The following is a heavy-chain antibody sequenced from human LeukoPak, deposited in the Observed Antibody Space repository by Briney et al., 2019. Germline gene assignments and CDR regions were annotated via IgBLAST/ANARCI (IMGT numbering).Heavy chain of an antibody. D-gene: IGHD3-9*01. Sequence: SETLSLTCTISGGSISSHYWSWIRQPPGKGLEWIGYIYYSGSTNYNPSLKSRVTISVDRSKNQFSLKLSSVTAADTAVYYCARSVLTGYYPNWFDPWGQGTLVTVSS. J-gene: IGHJ5*02. CDR3: ARSVLTGYYPNWFDP. V-gene: IGHV4-59*11. CDR2: IYYSGST. CDR1: GGSISSHY.